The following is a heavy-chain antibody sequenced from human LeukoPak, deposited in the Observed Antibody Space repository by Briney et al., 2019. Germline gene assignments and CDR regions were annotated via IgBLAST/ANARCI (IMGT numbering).Heavy chain of an antibody. V-gene: IGHV3-66*01. CDR3: AREEPKYGYFDY. D-gene: IGHD1-14*01. CDR1: GFTVSSNY. CDR2: IYSGGST. Sequence: GGSLRLSCAASGFTVSSNYMSWVRQAPGKGLEWVSVIYSGGSTYYADSVKGRFTISRDNSKNTLYPQMNSLRAEDTAVYYCAREEPKYGYFDYWGQGTLVTVSS. J-gene: IGHJ4*02.